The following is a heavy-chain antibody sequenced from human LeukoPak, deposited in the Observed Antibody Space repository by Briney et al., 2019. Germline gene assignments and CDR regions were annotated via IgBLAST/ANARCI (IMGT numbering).Heavy chain of an antibody. D-gene: IGHD6-19*01. V-gene: IGHV3-48*01. CDR2: ISSSSTI. CDR3: ARGTGIAVEYFQH. Sequence: GGSLRLSCAASGFTFSSYSLNWVRQAPGKGLEWVSYISSSSTIYYADSVKGRFTISRDYAKSSLYLQMNSLRAEDTAVYYCARGTGIAVEYFQHWGQGTLVTVSS. CDR1: GFTFSSYS. J-gene: IGHJ1*01.